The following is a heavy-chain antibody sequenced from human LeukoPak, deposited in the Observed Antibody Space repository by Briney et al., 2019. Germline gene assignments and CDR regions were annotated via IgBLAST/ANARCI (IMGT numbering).Heavy chain of an antibody. J-gene: IGHJ4*02. CDR3: ARRSGSGWYIDY. CDR1: NGSINSYY. D-gene: IGHD6-19*01. V-gene: IGHV4-59*08. Sequence: PSETLSLTCTVSNGSINSYYWNWIRQPPGKGLEWIGYIYSSVSSNYNPSLKGRVSISINTSHNQFSLKLTSVTAADTAVYYCARRSGSGWYIDYWGQGTLVTVSS. CDR2: IYSSVSS.